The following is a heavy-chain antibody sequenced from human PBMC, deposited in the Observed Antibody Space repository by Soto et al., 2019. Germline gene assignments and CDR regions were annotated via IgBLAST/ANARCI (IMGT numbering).Heavy chain of an antibody. D-gene: IGHD5-12*01. J-gene: IGHJ4*02. CDR3: ARGDERDGYNS. V-gene: IGHV3-11*06. CDR1: GFTFSDYY. Sequence: GGSLRLSCAASGFTFSDYYLSCIRQAPGKGLEWFSYISSSSSYTNYADSVKGRFTISRDNAKDSLYLQMNSLRAEDTAVYYCARGDERDGYNSWGQGTLVTVSS. CDR2: ISSSSSYT.